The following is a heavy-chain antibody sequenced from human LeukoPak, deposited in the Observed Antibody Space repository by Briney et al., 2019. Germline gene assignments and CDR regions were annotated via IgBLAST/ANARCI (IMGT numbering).Heavy chain of an antibody. Sequence: SQTLSLTCTVSGGSISSGSYYWSWIRQPAGKGPEWIGRIYTSGSTNYNPSLKSRVTISVDTSKNQFSLKLSSVTAADTAVYYCARDTSEGATIDYWGQGTLVTVSS. J-gene: IGHJ4*02. CDR1: GGSISSGSYY. CDR3: ARDTSEGATIDY. V-gene: IGHV4-61*02. D-gene: IGHD1-26*01. CDR2: IYTSGST.